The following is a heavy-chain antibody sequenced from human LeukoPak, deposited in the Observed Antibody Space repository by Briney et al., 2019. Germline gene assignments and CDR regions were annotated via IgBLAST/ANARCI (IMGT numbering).Heavy chain of an antibody. CDR3: ARDRGGDAFDI. CDR1: GFTFSNYW. CDR2: LNIDGGTT. Sequence: GGSLRLSCAASGFTFSNYWMLWVRQAPGKGLVWVSRLNIDGGTTIYADSVKGRFTISRDNAKNTLYLQMNSLRAEDTAVYYCARDRGGDAFDIWGQGTIVTVYS. J-gene: IGHJ3*02. V-gene: IGHV3-74*01.